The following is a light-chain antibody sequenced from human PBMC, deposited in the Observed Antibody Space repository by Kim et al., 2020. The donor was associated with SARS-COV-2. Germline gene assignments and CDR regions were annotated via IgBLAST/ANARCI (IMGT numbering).Light chain of an antibody. V-gene: IGKV4-1*01. CDR2: WAS. CDR1: QSVLYSSNNKNY. CDR3: QQYYSTPWWT. J-gene: IGKJ1*01. Sequence: TINCKSSQSVLYSSNNKNYLAWYQQKPGQPPKLLIYWASTRESGVPDRFSGSGSGTDFTLTISSLQAEDVAVYYCQQYYSTPWWTFGQGTKVEIK.